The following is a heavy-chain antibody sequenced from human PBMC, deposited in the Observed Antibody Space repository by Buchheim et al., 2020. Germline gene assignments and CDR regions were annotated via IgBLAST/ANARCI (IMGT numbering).Heavy chain of an antibody. V-gene: IGHV3-30*18. Sequence: QVQLVESGGGVVQPGRSLRLSCAASGFTFSSYGMHWVRQAPGKGLEWVAVISYDGSTKYYADSVKGRFTISRDNSKNTLYLQMNSLRAEDTAVYYCAKAEAVMERLSYFYFWGQGTL. CDR2: ISYDGSTK. D-gene: IGHD1-1*01. CDR1: GFTFSSYG. J-gene: IGHJ4*02. CDR3: AKAEAVMERLSYFYF.